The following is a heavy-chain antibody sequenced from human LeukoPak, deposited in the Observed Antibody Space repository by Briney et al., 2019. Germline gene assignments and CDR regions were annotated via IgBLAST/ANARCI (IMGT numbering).Heavy chain of an antibody. J-gene: IGHJ3*02. Sequence: SETLSLTCTVSGYSISSGYYWGWVRQPPGKALEWIGNIFYSGSTYYSPSLKSRVTISLDTSRNQFSLRLNSVTAADTAVYYCAKSNGYGLIDIWGQGTMVTVSS. V-gene: IGHV4-38-2*02. CDR1: GYSISSGYY. CDR3: AKSNGYGLIDI. CDR2: IFYSGST. D-gene: IGHD3-10*01.